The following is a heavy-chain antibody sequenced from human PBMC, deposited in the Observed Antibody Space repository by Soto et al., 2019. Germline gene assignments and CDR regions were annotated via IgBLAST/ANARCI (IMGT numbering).Heavy chain of an antibody. Sequence: SETLSLTCTVSGGSISSYYWSWIRQPPGKGLEWIGYIYYSGSTNYNPSLKSRVTISVDTSKNQFSLKLSSVTAADTAVYYCASPANYGDYILDYYYMDVWGKGTTVTVSS. CDR3: ASPANYGDYILDYYYMDV. D-gene: IGHD4-17*01. J-gene: IGHJ6*03. V-gene: IGHV4-59*12. CDR2: IYYSGST. CDR1: GGSISSYY.